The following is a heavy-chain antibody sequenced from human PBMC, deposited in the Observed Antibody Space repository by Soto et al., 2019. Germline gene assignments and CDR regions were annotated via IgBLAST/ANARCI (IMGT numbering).Heavy chain of an antibody. CDR1: GFTFSDHY. J-gene: IGHJ4*02. CDR3: SRSGITSTPYYFGH. Sequence: VQLVESGGGLVQPGGSLRLSCAASGFTFSDHYMDWVRQAPGKGLEWIGRIRNKRNSYTTEYAASVKGRFTVSRDDSKNSLYLQMNSLKIEDTAMYYCSRSGITSTPYYFGHWGQGTLVTVSS. D-gene: IGHD6-19*01. CDR2: IRNKRNSYTT. V-gene: IGHV3-72*01.